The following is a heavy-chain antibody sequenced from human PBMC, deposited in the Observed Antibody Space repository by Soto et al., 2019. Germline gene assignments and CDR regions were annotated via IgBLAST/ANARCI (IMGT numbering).Heavy chain of an antibody. Sequence: ESLKNSCKGSGYMFTTYWNGWVRQMPGKGLEWMGIIYPGDSDARYSPSFQGQVTISVDKSISTAYLQWSSLKASDTAMYYCACQSGTYAADAFHFWGQGTMVTV. J-gene: IGHJ3*01. CDR1: GYMFTTYW. CDR2: IYPGDSDA. D-gene: IGHD1-26*01. V-gene: IGHV5-51*01. CDR3: ACQSGTYAADAFHF.